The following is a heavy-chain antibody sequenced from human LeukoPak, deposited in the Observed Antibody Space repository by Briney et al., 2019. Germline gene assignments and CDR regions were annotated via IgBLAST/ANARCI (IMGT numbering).Heavy chain of an antibody. J-gene: IGHJ6*02. CDR3: ARASHYYSYYGMDV. CDR2: ISAYNGNT. CDR1: GYTFTSYG. Sequence: EASVKVSCKASGYTFTSYGISWVRQAPGQGLEWMGWISAYNGNTNYAQKLQGRVTMTTDTSTSTAYMELRSLRSDDTAVYYCARASHYYSYYGMDVWGQGTTVTVSS. V-gene: IGHV1-18*01.